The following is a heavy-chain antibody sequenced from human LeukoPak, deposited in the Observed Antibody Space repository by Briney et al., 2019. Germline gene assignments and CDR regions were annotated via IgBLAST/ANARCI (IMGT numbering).Heavy chain of an antibody. J-gene: IGHJ6*03. V-gene: IGHV3-11*01. CDR1: GFTFSDYY. D-gene: IGHD6-19*01. CDR2: ISSSGSTK. Sequence: GGSLRLSCAASGFTFSDYYMSWLRQAPGKGLEWVSYISSSGSTKYYTDSVKGRFTISRDNAKDSLYLQMNSLRDEDTAVYYCARDDPYSSNYYMDVWAKGTTVTVSS. CDR3: ARDDPYSSNYYMDV.